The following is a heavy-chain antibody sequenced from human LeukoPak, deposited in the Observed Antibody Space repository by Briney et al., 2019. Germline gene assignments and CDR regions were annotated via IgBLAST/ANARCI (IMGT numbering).Heavy chain of an antibody. Sequence: ASVKVSCKASGYTFSSFGINWMRQAPGQGLEWMGWISAYNGNTNYEQKLQGRVTMTTDTSTSTAYMELRSLRSDDTAVYYCARDGRERGYDILTGYSPEVDYWGQGTLVTVSS. V-gene: IGHV1-18*01. CDR2: ISAYNGNT. CDR1: GYTFSSFG. CDR3: ARDGRERGYDILTGYSPEVDY. D-gene: IGHD3-9*01. J-gene: IGHJ4*02.